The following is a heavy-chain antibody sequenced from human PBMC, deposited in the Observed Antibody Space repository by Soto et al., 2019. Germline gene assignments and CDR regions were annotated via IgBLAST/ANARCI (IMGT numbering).Heavy chain of an antibody. V-gene: IGHV1-3*01. CDR2: INAGNGNT. Sequence: ASVKVSCKASGYTFTSYAMHWVRQAPGQRLEWMGWINAGNGNTKYSQKCQGRVTITRDTSASTAYMELSSLRSEDTAVYYCARDPQYYYYYGMDVWGQGTTVTVSS. CDR1: GYTFTSYA. CDR3: ARDPQYYYYYGMDV. J-gene: IGHJ6*02.